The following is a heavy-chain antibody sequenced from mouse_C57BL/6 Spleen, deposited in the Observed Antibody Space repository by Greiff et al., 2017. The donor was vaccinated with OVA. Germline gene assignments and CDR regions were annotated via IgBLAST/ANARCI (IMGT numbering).Heavy chain of an antibody. CDR1: GFTFSSYG. J-gene: IGHJ2*01. CDR3: ARHGYYYSNLDY. V-gene: IGHV5-6*01. Sequence: EVKLVESGGDLVKPGGSLKLSCAASGFTFSSYGMSWVRQTPDKRLEWVATISSGGSYTYYPDSVKGRFTISRDNAKNTLYLQMSSLKSEDTAMYYCARHGYYYSNLDYWGQGTTLTVSS. CDR2: ISSGGSYT. D-gene: IGHD2-5*01.